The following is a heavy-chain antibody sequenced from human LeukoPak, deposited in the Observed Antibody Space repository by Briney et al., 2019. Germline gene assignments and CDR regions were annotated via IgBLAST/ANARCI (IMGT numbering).Heavy chain of an antibody. V-gene: IGHV3-7*01. CDR3: ARDVRNRVGLNYYHQYMDV. D-gene: IGHD1-26*01. CDR1: RTTFIHYW. Sequence: PGGSLRLSCAASRTTFIHYWMSWVRQAPGQGLEWVANINQDGSEKYYVDSVKGRFIISRDNAENSVYLHMNSLRADDTAVYYCARDVRNRVGLNYYHQYMDVWGKGTTVTVSS. CDR2: INQDGSEK. J-gene: IGHJ6*03.